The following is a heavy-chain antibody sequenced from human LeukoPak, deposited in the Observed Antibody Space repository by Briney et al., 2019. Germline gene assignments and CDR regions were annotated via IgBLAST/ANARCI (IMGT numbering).Heavy chain of an antibody. CDR1: GGSISSRSYY. V-gene: IGHV4-39*07. CDR3: ARREITMVRGVIDNWFDP. Sequence: SETLSLTCTVSGGSISSRSYYWGWIRQPPGKGLEWIGSIYHSGSTYYNPSLKSRVTISVDTSKNQFSLKLSSVTAADTAVYYCARREITMVRGVIDNWFDPWGQGTLVTVSS. D-gene: IGHD3-10*01. CDR2: IYHSGST. J-gene: IGHJ5*02.